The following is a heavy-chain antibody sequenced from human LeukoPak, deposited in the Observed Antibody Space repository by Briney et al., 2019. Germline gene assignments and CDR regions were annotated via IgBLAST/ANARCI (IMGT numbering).Heavy chain of an antibody. D-gene: IGHD6-19*01. V-gene: IGHV3-23*01. CDR1: GFTFSTYA. CDR2: ISDSGANT. J-gene: IGHJ2*01. CDR3: AKSMTLQWRGFFDL. Sequence: GGSLRLSCAASGFTFSTYAMSWARQAPGKGLEWVSTISDSGANTYYADSVRGRFTISRDNSKNTLYLQKNSLRADDTAIYYCAKSMTLQWRGFFDLWGRGTHVTVSS.